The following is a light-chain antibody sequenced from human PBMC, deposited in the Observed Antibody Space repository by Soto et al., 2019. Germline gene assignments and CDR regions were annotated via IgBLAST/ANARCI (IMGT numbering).Light chain of an antibody. CDR1: QSISSY. Sequence: DIQMTQSPSSLSTSVGNRVTITCRASQSISSYLNWYQQKPGKAPKLLIYAAYSLQSGVPSRFSGSGSGTDFTLTISSLQPEDFSIYFCQQSYSTPLTFGGGTKVDIK. V-gene: IGKV1-39*01. CDR3: QQSYSTPLT. J-gene: IGKJ4*01. CDR2: AAY.